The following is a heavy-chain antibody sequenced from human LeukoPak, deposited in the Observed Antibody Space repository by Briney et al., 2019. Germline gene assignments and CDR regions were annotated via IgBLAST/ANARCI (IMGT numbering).Heavy chain of an antibody. CDR2: ISSSSSTI. CDR1: GFTFSSYS. Sequence: GGSLRLSCAASGFTFSSYSMNWVRQAPGKGLEWVSYISSSSSTIYYADSVKGRFTISRDNAKNSLYLQMNSLRAEDTAVYYCARDPGSSSMAFDPWGQGTLVTVSS. V-gene: IGHV3-48*04. J-gene: IGHJ5*02. D-gene: IGHD6-13*01. CDR3: ARDPGSSSMAFDP.